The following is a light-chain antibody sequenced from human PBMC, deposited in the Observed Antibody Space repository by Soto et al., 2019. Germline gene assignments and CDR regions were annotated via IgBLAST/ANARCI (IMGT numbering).Light chain of an antibody. CDR1: QSLLHSNGYNY. CDR3: MQALQTLVIT. CDR2: LGS. V-gene: IGKV2-28*01. J-gene: IGKJ5*01. Sequence: DIVMTQSPLSLPVTPGEPASISCRSSQSLLHSNGYNYLDWYLQKPGQSPQLLIYLGSNRASGVPDRFSGSGSGTDFTLKISRVEAEDVGVYYGMQALQTLVITFGQGTRLEIK.